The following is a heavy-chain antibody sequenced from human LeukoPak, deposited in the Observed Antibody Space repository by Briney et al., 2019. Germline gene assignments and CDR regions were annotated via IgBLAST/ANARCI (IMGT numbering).Heavy chain of an antibody. CDR1: GFTFSNYT. CDR3: ARDKVGGSMAGSNFDY. Sequence: GGSLRLSCAASGFTFSNYTMDWVRQAPGKGLEWVSSISSSSSYIYYADSVKGRFTISRDNAKNSLYLQMNSLSGEDTAVYYCARDKVGGSMAGSNFDYWGQGTLVTVSS. D-gene: IGHD6-19*01. V-gene: IGHV3-21*06. J-gene: IGHJ4*02. CDR2: ISSSSSYI.